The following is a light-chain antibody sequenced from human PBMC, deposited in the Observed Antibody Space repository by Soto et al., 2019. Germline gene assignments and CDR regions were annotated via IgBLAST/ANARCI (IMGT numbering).Light chain of an antibody. CDR3: CSYAGNSEV. V-gene: IGLV2-23*02. Sequence: QSVLTQPASVSGSPGQSITIPCTGTSGDVGSYNLVSWYQQHPGKAPKLLIYEVTERPSGVFNRFSGSKSGNTASLTISGLQPDDEADYYCCSYAGNSEVFGTGTKVTVL. CDR2: EVT. J-gene: IGLJ1*01. CDR1: SGDVGSYNL.